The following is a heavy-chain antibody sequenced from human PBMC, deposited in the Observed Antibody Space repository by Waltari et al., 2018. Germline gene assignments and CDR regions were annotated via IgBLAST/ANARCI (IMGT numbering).Heavy chain of an antibody. V-gene: IGHV1-69*05. J-gene: IGHJ3*02. CDR3: ARVGVYYGSGGDAFDI. Sequence: QVQLVQSGAEVKKLGSSVKVSCKASGGTFRSSAIRWVRQALGQGLEWMGGIIPILGTANYAQKFQGRVTITTDESTSTAYMELSSLRSEDTAVYYCARVGVYYGSGGDAFDIWGQGTMVTVSS. CDR2: IIPILGTA. D-gene: IGHD3-10*01. CDR1: GGTFRSSA.